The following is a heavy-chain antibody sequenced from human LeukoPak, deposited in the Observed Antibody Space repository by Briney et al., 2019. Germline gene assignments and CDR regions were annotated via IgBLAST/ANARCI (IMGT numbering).Heavy chain of an antibody. V-gene: IGHV4-39*01. D-gene: IGHD2-2*01. CDR3: ARGRIVVVPAAMRYFDY. CDR1: GGSISSSSYY. J-gene: IGHJ4*02. CDR2: INYSGST. Sequence: SETLSLTCTVSGGSISSSSYYWGCIRQPPGKGLEWVGNINYSGSTYYNPSLKSRVTISVDTSKNQFSLNLSSVTAADTAVYYCARGRIVVVPAAMRYFDYWGQGTLVTVSS.